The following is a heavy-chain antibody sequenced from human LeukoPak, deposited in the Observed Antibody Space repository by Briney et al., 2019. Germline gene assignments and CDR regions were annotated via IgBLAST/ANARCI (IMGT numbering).Heavy chain of an antibody. V-gene: IGHV3-23*01. Sequence: PGGSLRLSCAASGFTFSRYAMSWVRQAPGKGLEWVSAISGSGGSTYYADSVKGRFTISRDNSKNTLYLQMNSLRAEDTAVYYCAKAWVLEWELLGAFDIWGQGTMVTVSS. CDR3: AKAWVLEWELLGAFDI. CDR2: ISGSGGST. CDR1: GFTFSRYA. D-gene: IGHD1-26*01. J-gene: IGHJ3*02.